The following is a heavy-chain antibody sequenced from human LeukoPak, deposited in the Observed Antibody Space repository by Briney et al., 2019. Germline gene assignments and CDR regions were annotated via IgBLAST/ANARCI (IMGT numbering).Heavy chain of an antibody. V-gene: IGHV3-64*01. CDR1: GFTFRSYG. D-gene: IGHD3-22*01. J-gene: IGHJ1*01. Sequence: QPRGSLRLSCAASGFTFRSYGMHWVRQAPGKGLECVSAISSNGGRTYYANSVKGRFTISRDNSRNTLYLQMGSLRAEDMAVYYCATYYYDSGGFHFHHWGQGTLVTVSS. CDR3: ATYYYDSGGFHFHH. CDR2: ISSNGGRT.